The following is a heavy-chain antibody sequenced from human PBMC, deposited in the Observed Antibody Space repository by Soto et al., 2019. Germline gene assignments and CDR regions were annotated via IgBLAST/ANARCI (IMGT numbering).Heavy chain of an antibody. V-gene: IGHV4-59*01. Sequence: SETLSLTCTVSGGSISSYYWSWIRQPPGKGLEWIGYIYYSGSTNYNPSLKSRVTISVDTSKNQFSLKLSSVTAADTAVYYCARAGFWSGYRLYYFDYWGQGTLVTVSS. CDR1: GGSISSYY. J-gene: IGHJ4*02. D-gene: IGHD3-3*01. CDR3: ARAGFWSGYRLYYFDY. CDR2: IYYSGST.